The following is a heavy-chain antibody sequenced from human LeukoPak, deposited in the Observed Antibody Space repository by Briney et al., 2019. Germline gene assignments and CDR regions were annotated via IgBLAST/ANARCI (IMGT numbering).Heavy chain of an antibody. Sequence: GGSLRLSCAASGFTVSSNYMSWVRQAPGKGLEWVSVIYSGGSTYYADSVKGRFTISRDNSKNTLYLQMNSLRAEDTAVYYCAKDGYCSGGSCYIYYYGMDVWGQGTTVTVSS. CDR2: IYSGGST. V-gene: IGHV3-66*01. J-gene: IGHJ6*02. CDR1: GFTVSSNY. D-gene: IGHD2-15*01. CDR3: AKDGYCSGGSCYIYYYGMDV.